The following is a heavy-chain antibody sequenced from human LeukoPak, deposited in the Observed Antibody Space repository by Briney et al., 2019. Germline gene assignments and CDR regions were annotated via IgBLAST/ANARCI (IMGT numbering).Heavy chain of an antibody. CDR1: GYTFTSYD. CDR2: MNPNSGNT. V-gene: IGHV1-8*01. CDR3: ARAYTTVTTFDY. J-gene: IGHJ4*02. Sequence: GASVKVSCKASGYTFTSYDINWVRQATGQGLEWMGWMNPNSGNTGYAQKFQGRVTMTRNTSISTAYMELSSLRSEDTAVYYCARAYTTVTTFDYWGQGTLVTASS. D-gene: IGHD4-17*01.